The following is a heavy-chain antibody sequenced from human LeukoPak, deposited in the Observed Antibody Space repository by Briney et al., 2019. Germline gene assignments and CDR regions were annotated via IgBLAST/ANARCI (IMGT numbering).Heavy chain of an antibody. Sequence: GGSLRLSCAASGFSFSSFSMNWVRQAPGKGLVWVSSITSSSGYIYYADSVKGRFTTSRDNVNNLLYLQMNSLRAEDTAVYYCAKDIRRGYNYGYDQFAYWGQGILVTVSS. J-gene: IGHJ4*02. CDR3: AKDIRRGYNYGYDQFAY. CDR1: GFSFSSFS. CDR2: ITSSSGYI. D-gene: IGHD5-18*01. V-gene: IGHV3-21*06.